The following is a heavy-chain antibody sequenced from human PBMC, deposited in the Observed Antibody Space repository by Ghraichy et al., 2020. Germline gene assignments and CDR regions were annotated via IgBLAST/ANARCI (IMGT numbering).Heavy chain of an antibody. CDR3: ARGYIVVVPASFLDY. J-gene: IGHJ4*02. CDR1: GFIFRSYW. CDR2: IKQDGSEK. V-gene: IGHV3-7*03. Sequence: GGSLRLSCAASGFIFRSYWMSWVRQAPGKGLEWVANIKQDGSEKYYVDSVKGRFTISRDNAKNSLYLQMSSLRAEDTAVYYCARGYIVVVPASFLDYWGQGTLVTVSS. D-gene: IGHD2-2*01.